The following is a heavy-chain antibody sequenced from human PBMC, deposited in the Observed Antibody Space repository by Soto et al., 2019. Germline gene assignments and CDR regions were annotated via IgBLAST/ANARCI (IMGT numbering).Heavy chain of an antibody. D-gene: IGHD3-3*01. CDR2: VIYDGTNK. Sequence: HPGGSLRLSCTASGFTFSSYGMHWVRQAPGKGLEWVAGVIYDGTNKYYADSVKGRFTISRDNSKQTLYLQMTSLRTEDTAVYYCAKRKGQNYDFWSGYYFDYWGQGTRVTVSS. V-gene: IGHV3-30*19. J-gene: IGHJ4*02. CDR1: GFTFSSYG. CDR3: AKRKGQNYDFWSGYYFDY.